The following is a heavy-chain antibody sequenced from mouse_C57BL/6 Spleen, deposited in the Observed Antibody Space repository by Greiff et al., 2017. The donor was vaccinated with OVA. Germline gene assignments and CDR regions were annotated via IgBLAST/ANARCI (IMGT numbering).Heavy chain of an antibody. V-gene: IGHV1-53*01. Sequence: QVQLQQPGTELVKPGASVKLSCKASGYTFTSYWMHWVKQRPGQGLEWIGNINPSNGGTNYNEKFKSRATLTVDKSSSTAYMQLSSLTSEDSAVYYWARGDSGSSPWYFDVWGTGTTVTVSS. CDR2: INPSNGGT. J-gene: IGHJ1*03. D-gene: IGHD1-1*01. CDR3: ARGDSGSSPWYFDV. CDR1: GYTFTSYW.